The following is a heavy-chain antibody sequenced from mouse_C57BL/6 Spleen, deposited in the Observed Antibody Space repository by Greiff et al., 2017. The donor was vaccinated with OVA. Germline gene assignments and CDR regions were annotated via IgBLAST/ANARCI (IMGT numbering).Heavy chain of an antibody. D-gene: IGHD2-3*01. CDR2: IDPSDSYT. V-gene: IGHV1-69*01. Sequence: QLQQPGAELVMPGASVKLSCKASGYTFTSYWMHWVKQRPGQGLEWIGEIDPSDSYTNYNQKFKGKSTLTVDKSSSTAYMQLSSLTSEDSAVYYCARWDGSFAYWGQGTLVTVSA. CDR3: ARWDGSFAY. CDR1: GYTFTSYW. J-gene: IGHJ3*01.